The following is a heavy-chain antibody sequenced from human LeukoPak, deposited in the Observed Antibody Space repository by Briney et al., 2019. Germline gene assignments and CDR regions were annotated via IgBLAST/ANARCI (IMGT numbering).Heavy chain of an antibody. D-gene: IGHD3-22*01. V-gene: IGHV3-21*01. CDR2: IIGSSYYI. CDR3: ARDSRKGYYYDSSVGEDNDAFDI. J-gene: IGHJ3*02. Sequence: GGSLRLSFAASGCTFSSYSMNWLRRPPGRGLQGVSAIIGSSYYIYYADSVKGRFTISRDNAKNSLYLQMNSLRAEDTAVYYCARDSRKGYYYDSSVGEDNDAFDIWGQGTMVTVSS. CDR1: GCTFSSYS.